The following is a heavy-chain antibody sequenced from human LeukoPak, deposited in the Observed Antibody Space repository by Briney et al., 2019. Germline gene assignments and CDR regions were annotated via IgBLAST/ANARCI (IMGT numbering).Heavy chain of an antibody. V-gene: IGHV4-59*08. D-gene: IGHD3-3*01. Sequence: SGTLSLTCTVSGGSISSDHWSWIRQPPGKGLEWIADIQYSGSTNYNPSLKSRTTISVDTSKKQFSLQLNSVTAADTAVYYCARLQIGAAFDSWGQGTLVTVSS. CDR1: GGSISSDH. CDR3: ARLQIGAAFDS. J-gene: IGHJ4*02. CDR2: IQYSGST.